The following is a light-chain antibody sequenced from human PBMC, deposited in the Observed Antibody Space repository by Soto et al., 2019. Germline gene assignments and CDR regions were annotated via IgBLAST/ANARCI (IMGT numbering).Light chain of an antibody. V-gene: IGLV2-14*01. CDR3: CSYTTINPGQKV. Sequence: QSALPQPPSGSGSPGQSITISCTGTSSDVGVYHDVSWYQQHPGKAPKFMIYDVSNRPSGVSNRFSGSKSGNTASLTISGLQAEYEADYYYCSYTTINPGQKVFGTGTKLTVL. J-gene: IGLJ1*01. CDR1: SSDVGVYHD. CDR2: DVS.